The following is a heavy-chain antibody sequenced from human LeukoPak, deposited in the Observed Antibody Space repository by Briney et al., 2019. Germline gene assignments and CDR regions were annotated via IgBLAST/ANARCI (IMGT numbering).Heavy chain of an antibody. V-gene: IGHV4-4*07. J-gene: IGHJ3*01. D-gene: IGHD3-10*01. CDR1: GGSISSFY. Sequence: SETLSLTCTVSGGSISSFYWSWLRQPAGKGLEWIGRIYSSGNTNYNPSLKSRVTMSVDTSKNQFSLKLSSVTAADTAVYYCAKPSNYYGSATDAFDFWGQGTMVTVSS. CDR2: IYSSGNT. CDR3: AKPSNYYGSATDAFDF.